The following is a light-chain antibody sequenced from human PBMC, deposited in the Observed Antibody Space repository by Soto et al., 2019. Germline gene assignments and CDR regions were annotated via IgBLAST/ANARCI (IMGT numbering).Light chain of an antibody. CDR2: DAY. Sequence: VLTQSSVTLSLPPREGAILSCRASQSFRGLLAWYQQKPGQAPRLLIYDAYNRATGIPPRFSGSVSGTDFTLTIGSLETEDLAVYECQQRSNWPSTFGHLTRREI. V-gene: IGKV3-11*01. CDR3: QQRSNWPST. CDR1: QSFRGL. J-gene: IGKJ5*01.